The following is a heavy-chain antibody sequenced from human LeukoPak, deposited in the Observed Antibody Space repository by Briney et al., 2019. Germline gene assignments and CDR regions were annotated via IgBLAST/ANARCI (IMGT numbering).Heavy chain of an antibody. CDR2: ISGSGGST. J-gene: IGHJ4*02. CDR3: AKDPFSPPTTVTTDY. Sequence: GGSLRLSCAASGFTFSIYAMSWVRQAPGKGLEWVPAISGSGGSTYYADSVKGRFTISRDNSKNTLYLQMNSLRAEDTAVYYCAKDPFSPPTTVTTDYWGQGTLVTVSS. CDR1: GFTFSIYA. D-gene: IGHD4-11*01. V-gene: IGHV3-23*01.